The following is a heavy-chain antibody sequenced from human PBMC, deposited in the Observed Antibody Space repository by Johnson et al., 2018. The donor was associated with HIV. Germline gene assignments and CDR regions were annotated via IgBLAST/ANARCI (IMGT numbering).Heavy chain of an antibody. D-gene: IGHD5-18*01. CDR1: GFTFSSYA. CDR2: ISYDGSNK. CDR3: AKPLGGRDTAMVAIGFDI. J-gene: IGHJ3*02. V-gene: IGHV3-30*04. Sequence: QVQLVESGGGVVQPGRSLRLSCAASGFTFSSYAMHWVRQAPGKGLEWVAVISYDGSNKYYADSVKGRFTISRDNSKNTLYLQMNSLRAEDTAVYYCAKPLGGRDTAMVAIGFDIWGQGTMLTVSS.